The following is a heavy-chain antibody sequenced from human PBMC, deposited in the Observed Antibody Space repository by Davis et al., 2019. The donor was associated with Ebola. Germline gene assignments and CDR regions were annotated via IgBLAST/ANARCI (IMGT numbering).Heavy chain of an antibody. J-gene: IGHJ3*02. D-gene: IGHD1-20*01. CDR2: VRYDGSDK. Sequence: GESLKISCAASGFSFSSYGMHWVRQAPGKGPEWLAFVRYDGSDKYYADSVKGRFTISRDSAKNTLYLQMNSLRAEDTGLYYCAKDGYNWSPRAFDIWGHGEMVTVSS. CDR3: AKDGYNWSPRAFDI. V-gene: IGHV3-30*02. CDR1: GFSFSSYG.